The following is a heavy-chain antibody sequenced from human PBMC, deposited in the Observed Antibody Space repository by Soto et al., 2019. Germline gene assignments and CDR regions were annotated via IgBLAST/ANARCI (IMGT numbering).Heavy chain of an antibody. D-gene: IGHD4-4*01. CDR2: INPSGGST. CDR1: GYTFSTYY. CDR3: ARYDYNGYYFDY. J-gene: IGHJ4*02. V-gene: IGHV1-46*01. Sequence: QVQLVQSGAEVKKPGASVKVSCKASGYTFSTYYMHWVRQAPGQGYEWMGIINPSGGSTTYAQQFQSRVTMTRDTSTPTVYMELSSLSSEDTAVYYCARYDYNGYYFDYWGQGTLFTVSS.